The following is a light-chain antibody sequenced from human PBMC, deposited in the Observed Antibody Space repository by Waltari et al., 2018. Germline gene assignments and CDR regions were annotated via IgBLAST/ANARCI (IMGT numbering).Light chain of an antibody. J-gene: IGKJ2*01. V-gene: IGKV1-5*03. Sequence: DIQMTQSPSTLSASVGDTLTHTFRASQRISNWLAWYQQKPGRAPKVLIYKSFTLQTGVSSRFSGSGSETEFSLTISSLQPDDFATYYCQQYNIWPYTFGQGTTLEI. CDR1: QRISNW. CDR3: QQYNIWPYT. CDR2: KSF.